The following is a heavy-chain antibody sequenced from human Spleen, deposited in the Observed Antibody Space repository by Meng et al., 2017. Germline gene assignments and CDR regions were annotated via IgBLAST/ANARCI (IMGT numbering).Heavy chain of an antibody. Sequence: GESLKISCAASGFTLRRYDMHWVRQATGKGLEWVSNIGSTGDTYYADSVKGRFTISRENAKNSLYLQMDSLRAGDTAVYYCAREAGIAVADYWGQGTLVTVSS. CDR3: AREAGIAVADY. D-gene: IGHD6-19*01. CDR2: IGSTGDT. CDR1: GFTLRRYD. J-gene: IGHJ4*02. V-gene: IGHV3-13*04.